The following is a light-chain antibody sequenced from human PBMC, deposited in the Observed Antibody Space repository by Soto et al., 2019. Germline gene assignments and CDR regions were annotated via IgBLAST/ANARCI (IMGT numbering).Light chain of an antibody. J-gene: IGLJ2*01. V-gene: IGLV1-40*01. Sequence: QSALTQPPSLSGAPGQRVTISCTGSSSNIGAGYDVHWYQQLPGTAPKLLIYDNSNRPSGVPDRFSGSKSGTSASLAITGLQAEDEADYYCQSYDSRLSGSVFGGGTKLTVL. CDR3: QSYDSRLSGSV. CDR2: DNS. CDR1: SSNIGAGYD.